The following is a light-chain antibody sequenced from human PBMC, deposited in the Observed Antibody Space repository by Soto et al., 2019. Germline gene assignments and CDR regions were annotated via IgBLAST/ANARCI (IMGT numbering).Light chain of an antibody. J-gene: IGKJ2*01. CDR2: DAS. CDR3: QQRSNWPPYT. V-gene: IGKV3-11*01. Sequence: EIVLTQSPATLSLSPGERATLSCRASQSVSSYLAWYQQKPGQAPRLLIYDASNRATGIPARFIGSGSGTDFTLTIISLEPEDFAVYYCQQRSNWPPYTFGQGTKLEIK. CDR1: QSVSSY.